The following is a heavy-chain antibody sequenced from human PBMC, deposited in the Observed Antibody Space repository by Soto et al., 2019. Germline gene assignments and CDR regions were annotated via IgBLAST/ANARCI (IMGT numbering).Heavy chain of an antibody. J-gene: IGHJ4*02. CDR1: GGLFSSFA. D-gene: IGHD3-16*01. V-gene: IGHV1-69*13. Sequence: LVKVSCKDSGGLFSSFAISWVRQAPGQGLEWMGGIIPVFGTTNYAQKFQGRVTITADESTNTAYMELSSLTSDDTAMYYCARGGGPYVWFNEFWGQGTQVTVSS. CDR2: IIPVFGTT. CDR3: ARGGGPYVWFNEF.